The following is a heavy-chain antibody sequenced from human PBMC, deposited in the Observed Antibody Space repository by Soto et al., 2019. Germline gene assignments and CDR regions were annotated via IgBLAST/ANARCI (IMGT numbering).Heavy chain of an antibody. CDR1: GYTFTGYY. CDR2: INPNSGAT. V-gene: IGHV1-2*02. J-gene: IGHJ4*02. CDR3: AYSGYARGGNYFFNY. D-gene: IGHD5-12*01. Sequence: GASVKVSCKASGYTFTGYYMHWVRQAPGHGLEWMGWINPNSGATNYAQKFQGRVTMTRGTSIITAYMELRRLRSDDTAVYYCAYSGYARGGNYFFNYWGQGSLVTVSS.